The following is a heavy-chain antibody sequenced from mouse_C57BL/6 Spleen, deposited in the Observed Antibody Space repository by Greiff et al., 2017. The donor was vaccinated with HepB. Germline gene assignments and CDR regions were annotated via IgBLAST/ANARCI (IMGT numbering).Heavy chain of an antibody. CDR2: ISSGSSTI. V-gene: IGHV5-17*01. D-gene: IGHD1-1*01. CDR3: ARRGDYYGSSGDYYAMDY. CDR1: GFTFSDYG. J-gene: IGHJ4*01. Sequence: EVKLVESGGGLVKPGGSLKLSCAASGFTFSDYGMHWVRQAPEKGLEWVAYISSGSSTIYYADTVKGRFTISRDNAKNTLFLQMTSLRSEDTAMYYYARRGDYYGSSGDYYAMDYWGQGTSVTVSS.